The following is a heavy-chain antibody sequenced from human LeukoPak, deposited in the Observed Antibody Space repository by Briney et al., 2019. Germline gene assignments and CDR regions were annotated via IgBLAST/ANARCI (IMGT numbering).Heavy chain of an antibody. V-gene: IGHV1-69*10. CDR1: GGTFSNYP. J-gene: IGHJ4*02. CDR3: GTQPGVVRRVIIG. Sequence: SVPVSCKASGGTFSNYPLSWLRQAPGQGLAWMGRILPIHGIANHAKKFQGRETIIADHTRSTAHLELSSLSDDNTALYCSGTQPGVVRRVIIGWGQGTLVTVSS. D-gene: IGHD3-10*01. CDR2: ILPIHGIA.